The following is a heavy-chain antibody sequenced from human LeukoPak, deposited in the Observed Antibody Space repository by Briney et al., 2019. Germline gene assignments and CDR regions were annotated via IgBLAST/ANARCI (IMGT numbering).Heavy chain of an antibody. D-gene: IGHD3-10*01. V-gene: IGHV1-8*01. Sequence: ASVKVSCKASGYTFTSYDFNWVRQATGQGLEWMGWMNPNSGNTGYAQKFQGRVTMTRNTSISTAYMELSSLRSEDTAVYYCARVIYYGSGSFFDYWGQGTLVTVSS. CDR2: MNPNSGNT. CDR1: GYTFTSYD. J-gene: IGHJ4*02. CDR3: ARVIYYGSGSFFDY.